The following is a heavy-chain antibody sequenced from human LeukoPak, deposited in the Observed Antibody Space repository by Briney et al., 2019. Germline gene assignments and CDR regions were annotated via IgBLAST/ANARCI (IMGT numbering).Heavy chain of an antibody. Sequence: GGSLRLSCAASGFTFRNYWMHWVRQAPGKGLVWVSRVKGDGSFTDYADSVKGRFTISRDNAKNTLYLQMYSLRAEDTAAYYCVRDGDDYNYYYWGRGSLVTVSS. V-gene: IGHV3-74*01. D-gene: IGHD5-24*01. CDR2: VKGDGSFT. CDR3: VRDGDDYNYYY. J-gene: IGHJ4*02. CDR1: GFTFRNYW.